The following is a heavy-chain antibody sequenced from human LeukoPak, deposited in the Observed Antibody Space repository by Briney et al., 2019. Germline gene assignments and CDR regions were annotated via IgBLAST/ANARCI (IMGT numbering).Heavy chain of an antibody. J-gene: IGHJ6*02. CDR2: ISYDGSNK. CDR1: GFTFSSYG. Sequence: HPGGSLRLSCAASGFTFSSYGMHWVRQAPGKGLEWVAVISYDGSNKYYADSVKGRFTISRDNSKNTLYLQMNSLRAEDTAVYYCAKVPTHPNPLYYYYYGMDVWGQGTTVTVSS. V-gene: IGHV3-30*18. CDR3: AKVPTHPNPLYYYYYGMDV. D-gene: IGHD1-14*01.